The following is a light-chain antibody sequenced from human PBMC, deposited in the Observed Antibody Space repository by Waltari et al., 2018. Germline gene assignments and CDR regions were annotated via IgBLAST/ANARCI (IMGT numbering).Light chain of an antibody. J-gene: IGKJ3*01. V-gene: IGKV1-9*01. CDR2: AAS. Sequence: IQLTPSPSSLSASVGDRVTITYRASQGISSYLAWYPQKPGKAPKLLSYAASTLQSGVPSRFSGSGSGTDFTLTIISLQPEDFATYYCQQLNSYPPFTFGPGTKVDIK. CDR1: QGISSY. CDR3: QQLNSYPPFT.